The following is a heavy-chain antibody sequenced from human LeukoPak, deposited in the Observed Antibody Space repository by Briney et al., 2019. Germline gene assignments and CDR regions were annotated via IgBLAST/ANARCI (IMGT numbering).Heavy chain of an antibody. CDR1: GSISGYY. Sequence: SETLSLTCTATGSISGYYWSWIRRPPGKGLEWIGYLYTSGSTNYNPSLESRVTISVDTSKNQFSLDLSSVTAADTAVYYCARQKCTSASCLTKNAFDIWGQGTMVTVSS. CDR3: ARQKCTSASCLTKNAFDI. CDR2: LYTSGST. V-gene: IGHV4-4*09. D-gene: IGHD2-2*01. J-gene: IGHJ3*02.